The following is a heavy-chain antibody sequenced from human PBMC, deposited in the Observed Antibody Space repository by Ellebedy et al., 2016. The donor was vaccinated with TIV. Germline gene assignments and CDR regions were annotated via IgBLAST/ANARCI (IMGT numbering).Heavy chain of an antibody. V-gene: IGHV3-74*01. CDR3: GKRLDL. Sequence: GESLKISXAASGFTFSNYWMHWVRQAPGKGLVWVSRIHNDGSAIDYADAVKGRFTISRDNAKNTLYLQMDSLRDEDTAVYYCGKRLDLWGRGTLVTVSS. CDR2: IHNDGSAI. J-gene: IGHJ2*01. CDR1: GFTFSNYW.